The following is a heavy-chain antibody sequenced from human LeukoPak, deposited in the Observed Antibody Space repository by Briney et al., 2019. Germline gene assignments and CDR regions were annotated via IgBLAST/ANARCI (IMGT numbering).Heavy chain of an antibody. V-gene: IGHV4-34*01. CDR2: INHSGST. Sequence: SETLSLTCAVYGGSFSGYYWSWIRQPPGKGLEWIGEINHSGSTNYNPSLKSRVTISVDTSKNQFSLKLSSVTAADTAVYYCARGHYERGYYFDYWGQGTLVTVSS. D-gene: IGHD3-22*01. CDR1: GGSFSGYY. CDR3: ARGHYERGYYFDY. J-gene: IGHJ4*02.